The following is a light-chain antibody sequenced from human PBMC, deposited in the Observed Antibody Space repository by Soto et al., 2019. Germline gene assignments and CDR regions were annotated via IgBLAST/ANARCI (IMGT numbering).Light chain of an antibody. J-gene: IGLJ1*01. CDR3: TSYTTTSTYV. V-gene: IGLV2-14*01. CDR2: EVT. CDR1: SSDVGGYDY. Sequence: QSALTQPASVSGSPGQSITISCTGNSSDVGGYDYVSWYQQHPGKAPKFLIYEVTNRPSGISHRFSGSKSGNTASLTISGLQAEDEADYYCTSYTTTSTYVFGTGTKLTVL.